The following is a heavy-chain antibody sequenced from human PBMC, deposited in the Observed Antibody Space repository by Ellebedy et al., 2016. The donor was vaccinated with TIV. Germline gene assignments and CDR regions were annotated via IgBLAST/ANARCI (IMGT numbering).Heavy chain of an antibody. J-gene: IGHJ5*02. Sequence: SETLSLXCSVSGGSIRNYYWSWIRQPPGKGLEWIGYIYYSGSTNYNASLKSRVTISVDTSKNQFSLKLSSVTAADTAVYYCARGQAKGLVVVTLKGGYFDPWGQGTLVTVSS. V-gene: IGHV4-59*12. CDR3: ARGQAKGLVVVTLKGGYFDP. CDR1: GGSIRNYY. CDR2: IYYSGST. D-gene: IGHD3-22*01.